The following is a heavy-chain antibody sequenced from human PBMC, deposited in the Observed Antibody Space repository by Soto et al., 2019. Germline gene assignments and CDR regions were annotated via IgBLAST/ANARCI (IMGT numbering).Heavy chain of an antibody. CDR1: GGSFSGYY. V-gene: IGHV4-34*01. CDR2: INHSGST. D-gene: IGHD7-27*01. J-gene: IGHJ4*02. CDR3: ARLKGTSWAHWGYYFDY. Sequence: SETLSLTCAVYGGSFSGYYWSWIRQPPGKGLEWIGEINHSGSTNYNPSLKSRVTISVDTSKNQFSLKLSSVTAADTAVYYCARLKGTSWAHWGYYFDYWGQGTLVTVSS.